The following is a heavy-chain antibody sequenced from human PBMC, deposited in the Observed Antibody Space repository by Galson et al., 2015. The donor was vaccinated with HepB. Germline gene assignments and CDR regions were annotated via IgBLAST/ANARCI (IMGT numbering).Heavy chain of an antibody. D-gene: IGHD6-6*01. J-gene: IGHJ4*02. CDR1: GYSFTTYW. CDR2: IDPSDSYT. Sequence: QSGAEVKKPGESLRISCKGSGYSFTTYWISWVRQMPGKGLEWMGRIDPSDSYTNYSPSFQGHVAISADKSVSTAYLQWSSLKASDTAMYYCASIAARPTDYWGQGTLVTVSS. V-gene: IGHV5-10-1*01. CDR3: ASIAARPTDY.